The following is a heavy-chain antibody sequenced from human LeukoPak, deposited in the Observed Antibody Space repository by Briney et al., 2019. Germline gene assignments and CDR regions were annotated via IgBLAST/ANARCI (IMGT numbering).Heavy chain of an antibody. CDR1: GYTFNSYG. J-gene: IGHJ4*02. CDR3: ARDSYYDSSGYFFDY. Sequence: ASVKVSCKASGYTFNSYGISWVRQAPGQGLEWMGIINPSGGSTSYAQKFQGRVTMTRDTSTSTVYMELSSLRSEDTAVYYCARDSYYDSSGYFFDYWGQGTLVTVSS. CDR2: INPSGGST. V-gene: IGHV1-46*02. D-gene: IGHD3-22*01.